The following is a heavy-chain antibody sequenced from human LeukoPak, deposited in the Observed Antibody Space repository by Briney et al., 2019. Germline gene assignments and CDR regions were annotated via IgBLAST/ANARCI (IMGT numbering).Heavy chain of an antibody. CDR3: AREGWSIAARPYYMDV. CDR1: DVSISSGYY. J-gene: IGHJ6*03. Sequence: SETLSLTCTVSDVSISSGYYWGWIRQPPGKGLEWIGSIYHSGSTYYNPSLKSRVTISVDTSKNQFSLKLSSVTAADTAVYYCAREGWSIAARPYYMDVWGKGTTVTVSS. CDR2: IYHSGST. D-gene: IGHD6-6*01. V-gene: IGHV4-38-2*02.